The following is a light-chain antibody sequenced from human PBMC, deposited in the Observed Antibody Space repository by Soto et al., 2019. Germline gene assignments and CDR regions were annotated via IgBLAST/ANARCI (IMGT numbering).Light chain of an antibody. CDR2: DAS. V-gene: IGKV1-39*01. CDR1: QSISSY. CDR3: QQSYRTLFT. Sequence: DIQMTQSPSSLSASVGDRVTITCRASQSISSYLNWYQQKPGKAPKLLIYDASSSQSGDPSRFSGSGSGTEFTPIISSLQPEVFATYCCQQSYRTLFTFGPGTKVDIK. J-gene: IGKJ3*01.